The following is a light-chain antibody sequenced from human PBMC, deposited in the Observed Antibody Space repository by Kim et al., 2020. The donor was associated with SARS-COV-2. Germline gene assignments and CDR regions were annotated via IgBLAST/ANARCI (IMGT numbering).Light chain of an antibody. Sequence: AAINCKSRQSLLYSPNNKDYLAWYQQKPRQSPQLLISWASARESGVPDRFSGSGSATDFTLTINSLQAEDVAVYYCQQYYRTPLTFGGGTKVDIK. CDR3: QQYYRTPLT. CDR1: QSLLYSPNNKDY. V-gene: IGKV4-1*01. J-gene: IGKJ4*01. CDR2: WAS.